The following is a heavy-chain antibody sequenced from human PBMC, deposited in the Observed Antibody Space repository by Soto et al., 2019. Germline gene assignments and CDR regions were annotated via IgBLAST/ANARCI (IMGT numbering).Heavy chain of an antibody. D-gene: IGHD2-2*01. CDR2: INPKSGGT. CDR1: GYTFIDYY. CDR3: AKDPNVVVVPAATGGMDV. V-gene: IGHV1-2*02. Sequence: VAAVKFSCKASGYTFIDYYMHWVRQAPGQGLEWMGWINPKSGGTNYAQKFQGRVTMTRVTSISTAYMELSSLRSDDTALYYCAKDPNVVVVPAATGGMDVWGQGTTVTVSS. J-gene: IGHJ6*02.